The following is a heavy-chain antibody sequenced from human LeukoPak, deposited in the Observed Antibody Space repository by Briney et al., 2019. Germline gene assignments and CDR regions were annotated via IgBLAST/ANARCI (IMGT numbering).Heavy chain of an antibody. J-gene: IGHJ4*02. CDR1: GFTLSSNY. CDR3: ARDGPGDLTWIQLWSPFDY. D-gene: IGHD5-18*01. V-gene: IGHV3-66*02. CDR2: IYSGGST. Sequence: PGGSLRLSCAASGFTLSSNYMSWVRQAPGKGLEWVSVIYSGGSTYYSVSVRGRFTISRANSKNTLYLQVYSLRTEDTAVYYCARDGPGDLTWIQLWSPFDYWGQGTLVTVSS.